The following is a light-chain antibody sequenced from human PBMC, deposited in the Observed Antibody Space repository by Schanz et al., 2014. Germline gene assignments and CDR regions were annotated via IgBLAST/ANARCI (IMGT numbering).Light chain of an antibody. CDR1: QSVLYSSNNKNY. V-gene: IGKV4-1*01. CDR2: WAS. CDR3: QQYYGTPYT. J-gene: IGKJ2*01. Sequence: DLVMTQSPDSLAVSLGERATINCKSSQSVLYSSNNKNYLAWYQHKPGQPPKLLIYWASTRESGVPDRFSGSGSGTDFTLTITSLQAEDVAVYYCQQYYGTPYTFGQGTKLEIK.